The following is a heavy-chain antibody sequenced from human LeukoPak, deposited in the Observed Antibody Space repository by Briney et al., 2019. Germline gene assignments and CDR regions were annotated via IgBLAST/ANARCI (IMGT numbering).Heavy chain of an antibody. J-gene: IGHJ3*02. V-gene: IGHV1-2*02. D-gene: IGHD6-6*01. CDR2: INPNSGGT. Sequence: GASVKVSCKASGYTFTGYYMHWVRQAPGQGLEWMGWINPNSGGTNYAQKFQGRVTMTRDTSISTAYMELSRLRSDDTAVYYCARMIAARHEAFDIWGQGTMVTVSS. CDR3: ARMIAARHEAFDI. CDR1: GYTFTGYY.